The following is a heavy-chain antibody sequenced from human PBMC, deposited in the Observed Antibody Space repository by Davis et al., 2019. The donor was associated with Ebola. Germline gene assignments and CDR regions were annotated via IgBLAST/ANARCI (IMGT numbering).Heavy chain of an antibody. CDR1: GGSISSGGYY. CDR2: IYYSGST. V-gene: IGHV4-61*08. D-gene: IGHD4-11*01. J-gene: IGHJ4*02. Sequence: SETLSLTCTVSGGSISSGGYYWSWIRQHPGKGLEWIGYIYYSGSTNYNPSLKSRVTISVDTSKNQFSLKLSSVTAADTAVYYCARDIYSNSMTFDYWGQGTLVTVSS. CDR3: ARDIYSNSMTFDY.